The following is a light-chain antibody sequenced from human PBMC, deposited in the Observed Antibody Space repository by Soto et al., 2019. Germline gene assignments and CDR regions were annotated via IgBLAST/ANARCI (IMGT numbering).Light chain of an antibody. V-gene: IGLV2-14*01. CDR3: SSYTSSSTLWV. CDR1: SSDVGGYNY. CDR2: EVS. Sequence: QSALAQPASVSGSAGQSSTISCTGTSSDVGGYNYVSWYQQHPGKAPKLMIYEVSNRPSGVSNRFSGSKSGNTASLTISGLQAEDEADYYCSSYTSSSTLWVFGTGTKVTVL. J-gene: IGLJ1*01.